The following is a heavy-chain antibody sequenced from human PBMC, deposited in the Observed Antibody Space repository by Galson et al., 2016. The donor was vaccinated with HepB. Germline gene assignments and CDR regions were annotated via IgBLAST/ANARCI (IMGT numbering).Heavy chain of an antibody. Sequence: LRLSCAASGFTFSGYWMTWVRQAPGKGLEWVANIKQDGSEKNYVDSVKGRFTISGDNAKNLVYLQMNSLRAEDTAMYYCASAPAATESDYWGQGTLVTVSP. CDR3: ASAPAATESDY. D-gene: IGHD6-25*01. CDR1: GFTFSGYW. CDR2: IKQDGSEK. J-gene: IGHJ4*02. V-gene: IGHV3-7*01.